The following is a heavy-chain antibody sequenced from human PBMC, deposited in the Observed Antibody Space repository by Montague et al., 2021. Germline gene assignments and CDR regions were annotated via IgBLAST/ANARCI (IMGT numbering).Heavy chain of an antibody. J-gene: IGHJ4*02. CDR1: GDSINFYY. CDR2: VYYTGTT. CDR3: ARKGTSWDY. V-gene: IGHV4-59*01. Sequence: SETLSLTCTVSGDSINFYYWSWIRQHPGKGLEWIGYVYYTGTTNYNPSLKSRVTISVDTSRNQFFLNVNSVTAADTAVYYCARKGTSWDYWGQGTLVTVSS.